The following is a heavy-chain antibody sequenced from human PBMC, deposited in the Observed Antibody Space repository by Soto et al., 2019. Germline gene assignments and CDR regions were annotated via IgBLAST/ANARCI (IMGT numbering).Heavy chain of an antibody. Sequence: PGGSLRLSCAASGFTFSSYGMRWVRQAPGEGLEWVAVISYDGSNKYYADSVKGRFTISRDNSKNTLYPQMNSLRAEDTAVYYCAKGISEMATILPGMDVWGQGTTVTVSS. J-gene: IGHJ6*02. CDR1: GFTFSSYG. CDR3: AKGISEMATILPGMDV. D-gene: IGHD5-12*01. V-gene: IGHV3-30*18. CDR2: ISYDGSNK.